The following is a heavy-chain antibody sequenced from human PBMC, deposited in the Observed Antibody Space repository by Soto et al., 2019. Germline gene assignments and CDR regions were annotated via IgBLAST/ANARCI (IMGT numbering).Heavy chain of an antibody. V-gene: IGHV2-5*01. CDR3: AHRPTSSSYDY. Sequence: SGPTLVNPTQTLTLTCTFSGFSLSTSGVGVGWIRQPPGKALEWLALIYWNDDKRYSPSLKSRLTITKDTSKHQVVLTMTNMDTVDTATYSCAHRPTSSSYDYWGQGTLVTVSS. J-gene: IGHJ4*02. CDR2: IYWNDDK. CDR1: GFSLSTSGVG. D-gene: IGHD6-13*01.